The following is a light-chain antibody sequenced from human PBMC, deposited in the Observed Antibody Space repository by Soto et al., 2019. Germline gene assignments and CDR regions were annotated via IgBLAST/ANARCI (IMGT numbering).Light chain of an antibody. CDR1: SSSIGNNY. V-gene: IGLV1-51*01. J-gene: IGLJ1*01. CDR2: DNN. Sequence: QSALAQPPSVSAAPGQKVTISCSGSSSSIGNNYVSWYQQLPGTAPKVLIYDNNKRPSGIPDRFSGSKSGTSATLGITGLQTGDEADYYCGTWDSSLSALYVFGTGTKVTVL. CDR3: GTWDSSLSALYV.